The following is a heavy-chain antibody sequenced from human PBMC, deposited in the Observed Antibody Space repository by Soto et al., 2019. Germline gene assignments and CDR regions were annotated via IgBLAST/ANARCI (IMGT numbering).Heavy chain of an antibody. CDR2: IDPSDSDT. CDR1: GYSFSTYW. V-gene: IGHV5-51*01. J-gene: IGHJ6*02. D-gene: IGHD3-10*01. Sequence: PGESLKISCKASGYSFSTYWIGWVRQMPGKGLEWMGIIDPSDSDTRYSPPFQGQVIISADKSISTAYLQWSSLKASDTAMYYCAARVGSSPLYYYGVDVWGHGTTVTVSS. CDR3: AARVGSSPLYYYGVDV.